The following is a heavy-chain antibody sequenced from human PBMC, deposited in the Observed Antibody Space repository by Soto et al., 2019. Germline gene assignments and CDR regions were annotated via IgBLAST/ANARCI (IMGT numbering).Heavy chain of an antibody. D-gene: IGHD1-26*01. CDR1: GFKFSDYG. J-gene: IGHJ6*02. V-gene: IGHV3-33*01. Sequence: QVQLVESGGGVVQPGRSLRLSCVGSGFKFSDYGMRWVRQAPGKGLEWLAVIWYDGSNKYYADSVKGRFTISRDNSKNTHYQQMNSLRVEDTAVYYCARVIVEGALDVWGQGTTVTVAS. CDR2: IWYDGSNK. CDR3: ARVIVEGALDV.